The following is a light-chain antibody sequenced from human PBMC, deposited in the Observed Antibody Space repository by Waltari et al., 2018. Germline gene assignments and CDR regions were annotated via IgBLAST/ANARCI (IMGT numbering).Light chain of an antibody. V-gene: IGLV1-47*01. Sequence: QRVTISCSGSSSNIGSNYVYWYQQLPGTSPKPLIYRNNQRPSGVPDRFSGSESGTSASLAISGLRSDDEADYYCAAWDDSLSGGVFGGGTRLTVL. CDR3: AAWDDSLSGGV. CDR1: SSNIGSNY. J-gene: IGLJ3*02. CDR2: RNN.